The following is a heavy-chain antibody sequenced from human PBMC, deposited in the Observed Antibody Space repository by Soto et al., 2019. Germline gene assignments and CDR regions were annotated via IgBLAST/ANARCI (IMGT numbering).Heavy chain of an antibody. CDR2: INWDGGEI. D-gene: IGHD2-15*01. V-gene: IGHV3-9*01. CDR1: GFTFDDYA. J-gene: IGHJ4*02. CDR3: ARGRGCSAGSCHNFDY. Sequence: SLRLSCAASGFTFDDYAMHWVRQAPGKGLEWVAKINWDGGEICYVDSVKGRFTISRDNAKNSLYLQMNSLRADDTAMYYCARGRGCSAGSCHNFDYWGQGTLVTVSS.